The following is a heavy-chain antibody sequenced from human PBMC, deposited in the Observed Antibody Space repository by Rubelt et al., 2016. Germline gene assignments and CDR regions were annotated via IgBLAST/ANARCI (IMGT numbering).Heavy chain of an antibody. Sequence: QVQLVQSGAEVKKPGASVKVSCKASGYTFASYYMHWVRQAPGQGLAWMGIINTNSGGTNVAQNFQCRVPMTRDTSISTAYMGLSRLRSDDTAVYYCAREGGNWFDPWGQGTLVTVSS. CDR2: INTNSGGT. J-gene: IGHJ5*02. CDR3: AREGGNWFDP. D-gene: IGHD3-16*01. CDR1: GYTFASYY. V-gene: IGHV1-2*02.